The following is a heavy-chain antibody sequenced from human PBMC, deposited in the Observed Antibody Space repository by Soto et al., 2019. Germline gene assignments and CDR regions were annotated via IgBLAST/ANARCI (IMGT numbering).Heavy chain of an antibody. CDR2: IYHNGSI. CDR1: GGSISSSRYY. J-gene: IGHJ6*04. V-gene: IGHV4-39*01. D-gene: IGHD3-9*01. CDR3: ASNVLYYFDWLVISGGLDV. Sequence: QLRLQESGPGLLKPSETLSLTCIVSGGSISSSRYYWDWIRQAPGKGLEWIGSIYHNGSIHYNPSLESQITISVDTSKNQFSLKLTSVTAAYTAVYYCASNVLYYFDWLVISGGLDVWGTGITVSVSS.